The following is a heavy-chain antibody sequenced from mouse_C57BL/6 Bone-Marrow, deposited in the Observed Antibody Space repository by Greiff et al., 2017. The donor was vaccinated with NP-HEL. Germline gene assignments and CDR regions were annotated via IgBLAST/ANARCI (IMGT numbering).Heavy chain of an antibody. CDR2: IYPGDGDT. CDR3: AHYYGSSHWYVDV. CDR1: GYAFSSSW. Sequence: QVQLQQSGPELVKPGASVKISCKASGYAFSSSWMNWVKQRPGKGLEWIGRIYPGDGDTNYNGKFKGKATLTADKSSSTAYMQLSSLTSEDSAVYFCAHYYGSSHWYVDVWGTGTTVTVSS. D-gene: IGHD1-1*01. J-gene: IGHJ1*03. V-gene: IGHV1-82*01.